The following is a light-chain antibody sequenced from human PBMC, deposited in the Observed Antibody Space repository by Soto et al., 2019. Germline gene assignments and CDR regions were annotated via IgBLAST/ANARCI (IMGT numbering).Light chain of an antibody. CDR1: QSVSDN. CDR2: GAS. V-gene: IGKV3-15*01. Sequence: EIVMTQSPATLSVSPGERVTLSCRASQSVSDNLAWYQQKPGQAPRLLIYGASTRATTTPARFSGSGSGTEFPLTISRLQSEDFAVYFCQQSNNWPYTFGQGTKLDIK. CDR3: QQSNNWPYT. J-gene: IGKJ2*01.